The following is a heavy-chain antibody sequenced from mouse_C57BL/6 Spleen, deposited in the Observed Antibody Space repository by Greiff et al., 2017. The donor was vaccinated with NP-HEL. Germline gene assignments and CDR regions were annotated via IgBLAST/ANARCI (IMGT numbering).Heavy chain of an antibody. D-gene: IGHD2-4*01. CDR1: GYTFTSYW. J-gene: IGHJ3*01. Sequence: QVQLKQPGAELVMPGASVKLSCKASGYTFTSYWMHWVKQRPGQGLEWIGEIDPSDSYTNYNQKFKGKSTLTVDKSSSTAYMQLSSLTSEDSAVYYCARYDYGIPYWGQGTLVTVSA. CDR3: ARYDYGIPY. V-gene: IGHV1-69*01. CDR2: IDPSDSYT.